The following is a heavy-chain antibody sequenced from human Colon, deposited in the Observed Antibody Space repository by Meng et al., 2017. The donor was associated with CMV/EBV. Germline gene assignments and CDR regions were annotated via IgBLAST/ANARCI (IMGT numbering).Heavy chain of an antibody. CDR2: IYAGGRST. Sequence: GESLKISCTTSGFNFGDYAMTWVRQAPGKGLEWVSLIYAGGRSTYYAAAVKGRFTMSRDNARKSLYLQMNSLRAEDTAIYYCAREGRKAADIWGQGTLVTVSS. V-gene: IGHV3-23*03. J-gene: IGHJ4*02. D-gene: IGHD6-6*01. CDR1: GFNFGDYA. CDR3: AREGRKAADI.